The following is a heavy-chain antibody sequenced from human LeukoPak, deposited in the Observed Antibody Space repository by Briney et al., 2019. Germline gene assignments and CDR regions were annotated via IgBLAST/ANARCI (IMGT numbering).Heavy chain of an antibody. CDR3: AGTPLWIQLWLPFDY. CDR2: ISGSGSST. CDR1: GFTVSSNY. Sequence: GGSLRLSCAASGFTVSSNYMSWVRQAPGKGLEWVSPISGSGSSTYYAASVKGRFTISRDNSKNTLYLQMNSLRAEDTAVYYCAGTPLWIQLWLPFDYWGQGTLVTVSS. V-gene: IGHV3-23*01. D-gene: IGHD5-18*01. J-gene: IGHJ4*02.